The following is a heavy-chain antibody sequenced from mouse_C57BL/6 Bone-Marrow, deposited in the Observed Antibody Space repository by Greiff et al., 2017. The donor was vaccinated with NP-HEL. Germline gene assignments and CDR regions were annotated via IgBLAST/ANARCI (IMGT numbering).Heavy chain of an antibody. V-gene: IGHV5-15*01. J-gene: IGHJ1*03. CDR2: ISNLAYSI. CDR3: ARQRGYYSYWYFDV. CDR1: GFTFSDYG. D-gene: IGHD2-12*01. Sequence: EVKLVESGGGLVQPGGSLKLSCAASGFTFSDYGMAWVRQAPRTGPEWVAFISNLAYSIYYADAVTGRFTISRENAKNTLYLAMSSLRSEDTAMYYCARQRGYYSYWYFDVWGTGTTVTVSS.